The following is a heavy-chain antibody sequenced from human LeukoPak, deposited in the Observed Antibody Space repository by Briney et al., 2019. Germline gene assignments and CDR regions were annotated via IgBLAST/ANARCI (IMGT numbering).Heavy chain of an antibody. CDR3: ARTYSSSWTGYWYFDL. Sequence: SETLSLTCTVSGGSISSYYWSWIRQPPWKGLEWIGYIYYSGSTNYNPSLKSRVTISVDTSRNQFSLKLSSVTAADTAVYYCARTYSSSWTGYWYFDLWGRGTLVTVSS. CDR1: GGSISSYY. V-gene: IGHV4-59*01. J-gene: IGHJ2*01. CDR2: IYYSGST. D-gene: IGHD6-13*01.